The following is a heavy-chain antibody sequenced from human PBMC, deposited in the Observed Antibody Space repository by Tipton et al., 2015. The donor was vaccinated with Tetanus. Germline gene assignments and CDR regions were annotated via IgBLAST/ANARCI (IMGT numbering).Heavy chain of an antibody. J-gene: IGHJ4*02. CDR1: GFPFDKYA. Sequence: GSLRLSCTASGFPFDKYAMNWVRQAPGKGLEWVSGISGLGRTTDYADSVKGRFTISRDNARNSLSVHMNSLTAEDTAVYYCARLRVYCSTACYSREDYWGQGPLFTVSS. D-gene: IGHD2/OR15-2a*01. CDR3: ARLRVYCSTACYSREDY. CDR2: ISGLGRTT. V-gene: IGHV3-23*01.